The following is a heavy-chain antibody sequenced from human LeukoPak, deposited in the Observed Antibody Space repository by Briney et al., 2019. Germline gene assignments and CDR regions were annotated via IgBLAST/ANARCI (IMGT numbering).Heavy chain of an antibody. CDR3: AKVPRTTGTTWGYYYMDV. CDR2: ISYDGRQK. J-gene: IGHJ6*03. D-gene: IGHD1-1*01. V-gene: IGHV3-30-3*01. Sequence: GGSLRLSCAASGFTFSEYAMHWVRQAPGKGLEWVAVISYDGRQKYYGDSVKGRFTISRDNPKNTLYLQMNSLRDDDTAVYYCAKVPRTTGTTWGYYYMDVWGKGTTVTVSS. CDR1: GFTFSEYA.